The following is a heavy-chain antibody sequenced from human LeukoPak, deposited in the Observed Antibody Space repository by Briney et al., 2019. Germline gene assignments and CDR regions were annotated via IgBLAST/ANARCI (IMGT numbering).Heavy chain of an antibody. Sequence: SETLSLTCAVCGGSFSGYYWSWIRQPPGKGLEWIGEINHSGSTNYNPSLKSRVTISVDTSKNQFSLKLSSVTAADTAVYYCARGQIAAAGTVYYMDVWGKGTTVTVSS. V-gene: IGHV4-34*01. J-gene: IGHJ6*03. CDR1: GGSFSGYY. D-gene: IGHD6-13*01. CDR2: INHSGST. CDR3: ARGQIAAAGTVYYMDV.